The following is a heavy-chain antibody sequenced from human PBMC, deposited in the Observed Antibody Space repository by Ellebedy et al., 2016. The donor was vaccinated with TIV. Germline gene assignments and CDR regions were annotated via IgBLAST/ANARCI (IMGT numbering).Heavy chain of an antibody. CDR1: GFTFSSCV. Sequence: GGSLRLSCAASGFTFSSCVMSWVRQAPGKGLEWVSSISGNGGSTIYADSVKGRFTISRDNSKNTLYLQMNSLRAEDTAIYYCAKNMRTVTTTIDYWGQGTLVTVSS. J-gene: IGHJ4*02. D-gene: IGHD4-17*01. V-gene: IGHV3-23*01. CDR3: AKNMRTVTTTIDY. CDR2: ISGNGGST.